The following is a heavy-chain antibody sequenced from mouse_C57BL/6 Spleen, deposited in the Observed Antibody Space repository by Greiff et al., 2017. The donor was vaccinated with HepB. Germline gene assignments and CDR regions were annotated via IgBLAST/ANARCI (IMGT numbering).Heavy chain of an antibody. CDR2: ISDGGSYT. CDR1: GFTFSSYA. Sequence: DVQLVESGGGLVKPGGSLKLSCAASGFTFSSYAMSWVRQTPEKRLEWVATISDGGSYTYYPDNVKGRFTISRDNAKNNLYLQMSHLKSEDTAMYYCARALITTVVAHFDVWGTGTTVTVSS. CDR3: ARALITTVVAHFDV. J-gene: IGHJ1*03. V-gene: IGHV5-4*01. D-gene: IGHD1-1*01.